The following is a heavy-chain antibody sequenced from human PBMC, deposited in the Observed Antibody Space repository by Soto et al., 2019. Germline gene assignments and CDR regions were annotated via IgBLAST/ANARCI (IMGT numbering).Heavy chain of an antibody. J-gene: IGHJ4*02. Sequence: VGSLRLSCAASGFTFSSYAMSWVRQAPGKGLEWVSAISGSGGSTYYADSVKGRFTISRDNSKNTLYLQMNSLRAEDTAVYYCAKDYYDSSGYYEGYFDYWGQGTLVTVSS. CDR2: ISGSGGST. CDR3: AKDYYDSSGYYEGYFDY. V-gene: IGHV3-23*01. D-gene: IGHD3-22*01. CDR1: GFTFSSYA.